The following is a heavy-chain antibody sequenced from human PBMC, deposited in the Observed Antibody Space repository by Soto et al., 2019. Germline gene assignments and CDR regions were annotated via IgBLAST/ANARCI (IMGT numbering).Heavy chain of an antibody. CDR1: GFTFSSYI. V-gene: IGHV3-48*01. J-gene: IGHJ4*02. CDR2: ISSSSSTI. Sequence: GGSLRLSCAASGFTFSSYIMNWVRQAPGKGLEWVSYISSSSSTIYYADSVKGRFTISRDNAKNSLYLQMNSLRAEDTAVYYCTTDQYYDILTGYYIPPGYWGQGTLVTVSS. D-gene: IGHD3-9*01. CDR3: TTDQYYDILTGYYIPPGY.